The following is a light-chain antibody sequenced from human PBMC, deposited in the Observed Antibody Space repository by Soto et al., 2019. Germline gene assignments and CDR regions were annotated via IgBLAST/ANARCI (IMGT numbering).Light chain of an antibody. CDR1: QGIRND. CDR2: AAS. CDR3: LQDYSYPWT. V-gene: IGKV1-6*01. Sequence: AIQMTQSPSSLSASLGDRVTITCRASQGIRNDLGWYQQKPGKAPRLLIYAASSLQSGVPSKLSGSGSGTYFSLTISSLQPEDFATYYCLQDYSYPWTFGQGTKVEI. J-gene: IGKJ1*01.